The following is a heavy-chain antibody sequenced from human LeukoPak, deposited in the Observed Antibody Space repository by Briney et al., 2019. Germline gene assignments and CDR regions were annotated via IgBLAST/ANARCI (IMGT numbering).Heavy chain of an antibody. CDR3: TKLKQWQPQRYFFEY. J-gene: IGHJ4*02. Sequence: GGSLRLSCAASGFTFTSFAMSWVRQAPGKGLEWVSTFCGTTSTYYADSVKGRVTISRDNSKNTLYLQMNSLRADDTAVYYCTKLKQWQPQRYFFEYWGQGALVTVAS. D-gene: IGHD6-19*01. CDR1: GFTFTSFA. CDR2: FCGTTST. V-gene: IGHV3-23*01.